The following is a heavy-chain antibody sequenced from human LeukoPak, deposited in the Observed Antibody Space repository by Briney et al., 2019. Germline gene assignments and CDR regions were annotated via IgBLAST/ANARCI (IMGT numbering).Heavy chain of an antibody. V-gene: IGHV3-30-3*01. CDR3: ARDTAGVLRYFDWLPTFDY. CDR1: GFTFSSYA. Sequence: PGGSLRLSCAASGFTFSSYAMHWVRQAPGKGLEWVAVISYDGSNKYYADSVKGRFTISRDNSKNTLYLQMNSLRAEDTAVYYCARDTAGVLRYFDWLPTFDYWGQGTLVTVSS. CDR2: ISYDGSNK. J-gene: IGHJ4*02. D-gene: IGHD3-9*01.